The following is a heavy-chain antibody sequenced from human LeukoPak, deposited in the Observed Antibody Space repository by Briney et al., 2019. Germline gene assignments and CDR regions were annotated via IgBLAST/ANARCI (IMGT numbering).Heavy chain of an antibody. V-gene: IGHV1-8*03. CDR3: ARDGWGYSWAKLDY. Sequence: PEASVKVSCTASGYTFTSYDINWVRQATGQGLEWMGWMNPNSGITGYAQKFQGRVTITADKSTSTAYMELSSLRSEDTAAYYCARDGWGYSWAKLDYWGQGTLVTVSS. D-gene: IGHD5-18*01. CDR1: GYTFTSYD. CDR2: MNPNSGIT. J-gene: IGHJ4*02.